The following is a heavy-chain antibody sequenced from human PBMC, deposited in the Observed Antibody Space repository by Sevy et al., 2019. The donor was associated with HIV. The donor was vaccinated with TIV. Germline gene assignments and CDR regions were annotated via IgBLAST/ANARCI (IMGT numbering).Heavy chain of an antibody. D-gene: IGHD3-9*01. V-gene: IGHV3-30*18. J-gene: IGHJ4*02. CDR1: GFTFRSYG. CDR3: AKDILGDNSPWFFFDY. CDR2: ISFDGRNT. Sequence: GGSLRLSCAGSGFTFRSYGIHWVRQSPGKGLEWVAFISFDGRNTYPADSVKGRFTVSRDNSNNGVYLQMNNLRTEDTAMYYCAKDILGDNSPWFFFDYWGQGTQVTVSS.